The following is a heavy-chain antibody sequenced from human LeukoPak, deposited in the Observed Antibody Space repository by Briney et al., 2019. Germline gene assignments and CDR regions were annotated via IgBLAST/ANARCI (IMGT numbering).Heavy chain of an antibody. V-gene: IGHV4-39*01. D-gene: IGHD3-10*01. CDR3: ARHDMVRVLRGDAFDI. Sequence: PSETLSLTCTDSGGSISSSSYYWGWIRQPPGKGLEWIGSIYYSGSTYYNPSLKSRVTISVDTSKNQFSLKLSSVTAADTAVYYCARHDMVRVLRGDAFDIWGQGTMVTVSS. CDR1: GGSISSSSYY. CDR2: IYYSGST. J-gene: IGHJ3*02.